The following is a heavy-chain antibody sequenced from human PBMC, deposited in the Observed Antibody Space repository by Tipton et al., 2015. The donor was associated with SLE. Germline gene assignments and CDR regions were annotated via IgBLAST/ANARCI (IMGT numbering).Heavy chain of an antibody. CDR2: IYYSGST. CDR1: GGSISSYY. Sequence: LRLSCTVSGGSISSYYWSWIRQPPGKGLEWIGYIYYSGSTNYNPSPKSRVTISVDTSKNQFSLKLSSVTAADTAVYYCAATFTAARGMDVWGQGTTVTVSS. V-gene: IGHV4-59*01. J-gene: IGHJ6*02. CDR3: AATFTAARGMDV. D-gene: IGHD3-16*01.